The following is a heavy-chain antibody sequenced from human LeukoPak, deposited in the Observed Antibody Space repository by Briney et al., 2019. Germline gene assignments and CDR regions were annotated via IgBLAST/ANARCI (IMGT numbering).Heavy chain of an antibody. CDR3: ARLNHDYSTLGLAFDY. CDR2: INPNNGGT. D-gene: IGHD4-11*01. J-gene: IGHJ4*02. CDR1: GYTFTGYY. V-gene: IGHV1-2*02. Sequence: ASVKVSCKASGYTFTGYYMHWVRQAPGQGLEWMGWINPNNGGTNYAQKFQGRVTMTRDTSISTAYMELSRLRSDDTAVYYCARLNHDYSTLGLAFDYWGQGTLVTVSS.